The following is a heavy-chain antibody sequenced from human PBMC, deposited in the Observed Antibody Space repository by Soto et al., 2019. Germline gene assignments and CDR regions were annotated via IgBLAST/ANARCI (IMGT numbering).Heavy chain of an antibody. J-gene: IGHJ6*02. CDR2: IIPIFGTA. Sequence: QVQLVQSGAEVKKPGSSVKVSCKASGGTFSSYAISWVRQAPGQGLEWMGGIIPIFGTANYAQKFQGRVTITADESTSTAYVDLSSLRSEDTAVYYCARSHSSGLASDYYGMDVWGQGGTVTVSS. D-gene: IGHD6-19*01. V-gene: IGHV1-69*01. CDR3: ARSHSSGLASDYYGMDV. CDR1: GGTFSSYA.